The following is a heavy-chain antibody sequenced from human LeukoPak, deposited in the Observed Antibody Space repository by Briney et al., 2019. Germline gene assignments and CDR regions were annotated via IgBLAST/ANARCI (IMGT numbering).Heavy chain of an antibody. D-gene: IGHD3-16*01. CDR1: GLSVSSYF. V-gene: IGHV3-33*08. CDR3: AREAAWGNWYFDL. J-gene: IGHJ2*01. Sequence: GGSLRLSCAATGLSVSSYFMSWVRQAPGKGLEWVAVIGDTGRAKYYADSVEGRFTASRDNSNKILYLEMNSLRYDDTALYYCAREAAWGNWYFDLWGRGTLVTVSS. CDR2: IGDTGRAK.